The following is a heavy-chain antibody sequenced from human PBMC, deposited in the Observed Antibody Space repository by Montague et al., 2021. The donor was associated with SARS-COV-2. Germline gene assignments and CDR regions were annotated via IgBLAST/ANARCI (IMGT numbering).Heavy chain of an antibody. CDR2: IDWTHDQ. CDR3: ARNRFSVFDF. J-gene: IGHJ4*02. Sequence: PALVKPTQTLTLTCSFSGFSLTTPGVSVGWTRQPPGWTLEWLALIDWTHDQYYSRSLGTRLTISPGTSKSQVVLTLTNVDTVDTVTYYCARNRFSVFDFWGQGTLVTVSS. D-gene: IGHD3-3*01. CDR1: GFSLTTPGVS. V-gene: IGHV2-70*01.